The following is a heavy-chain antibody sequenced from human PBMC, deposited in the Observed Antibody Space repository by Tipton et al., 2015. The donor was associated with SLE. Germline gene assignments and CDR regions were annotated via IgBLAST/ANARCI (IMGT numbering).Heavy chain of an antibody. Sequence: TLSLTCAVSGYSISSGYYLGWIRQPPGKGLEWIGSIYHSGTTYYKSSLKSRVTISLDTSKNQISLKLSSVTAADTAVYFCARSLYSSGSQYPDYWGQGTLVTVSS. CDR1: GYSISSGYY. D-gene: IGHD3-10*01. CDR2: IYHSGTT. CDR3: ARSLYSSGSQYPDY. J-gene: IGHJ4*02. V-gene: IGHV4-38-2*01.